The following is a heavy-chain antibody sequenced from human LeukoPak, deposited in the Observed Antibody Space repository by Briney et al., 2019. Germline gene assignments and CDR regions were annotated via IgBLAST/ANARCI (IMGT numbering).Heavy chain of an antibody. D-gene: IGHD3-10*01. Sequence: ASVKVSCKASRGTFSSYAISWVRQAPGRGLEWMGGIIPIFGTANYAQKFQGRVTITADKSTSTAYMELSSLRSEDTAVYYCASRVGSGSYPTNDYWGQGTLVTVSS. CDR3: ASRVGSGSYPTNDY. CDR2: IIPIFGTA. CDR1: RGTFSSYA. J-gene: IGHJ4*02. V-gene: IGHV1-69*06.